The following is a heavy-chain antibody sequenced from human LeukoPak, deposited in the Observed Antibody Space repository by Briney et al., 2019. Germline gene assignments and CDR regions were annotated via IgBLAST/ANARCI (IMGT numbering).Heavy chain of an antibody. V-gene: IGHV4-30-4*08. CDR2: IYYSGST. D-gene: IGHD2-2*02. J-gene: IGHJ5*02. Sequence: SETLSLTCTVSGGSISSGDYYWSWIRQPPGKGLEWIGYIYYSGSTYYNPSLKSLVTISVDTSKNQFSLKLSSVTAADTAVYYCARVVPGPVPAAIRGWFDPWGQGTLVTVSS. CDR3: ARVVPGPVPAAIRGWFDP. CDR1: GGSISSGDYY.